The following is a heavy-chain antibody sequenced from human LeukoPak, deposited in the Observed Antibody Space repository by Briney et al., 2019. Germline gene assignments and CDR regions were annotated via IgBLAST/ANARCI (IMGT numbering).Heavy chain of an antibody. V-gene: IGHV4-34*01. D-gene: IGHD3-3*01. CDR2: INDGGGT. J-gene: IGHJ6*03. CDR1: GGSFSGYY. Sequence: SETLSLTCAVYGGSFSGYYWTWIRQFPGRGLEWIGEINDGGGTNYNPSLRSRVSISVDTSKNQFSLNLRSVTAADTAMYYCARRVTNVYYMDAWGKGTTVTVSS. CDR3: ARRVTNVYYMDA.